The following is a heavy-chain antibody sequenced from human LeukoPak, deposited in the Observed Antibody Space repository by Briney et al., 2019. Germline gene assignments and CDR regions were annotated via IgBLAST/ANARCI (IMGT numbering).Heavy chain of an antibody. Sequence: GGSLRLSCAASGFTFSSYGMHWVRQAPGKGLEWVAVISYDGSNKYYADSVKGRFTIPRDNSKNTLYLQMNSLRAEDTAVYYCAKGCSSGWFDAFDIWGQGTMVTVSS. D-gene: IGHD6-19*01. CDR2: ISYDGSNK. CDR3: AKGCSSGWFDAFDI. CDR1: GFTFSSYG. V-gene: IGHV3-30*18. J-gene: IGHJ3*02.